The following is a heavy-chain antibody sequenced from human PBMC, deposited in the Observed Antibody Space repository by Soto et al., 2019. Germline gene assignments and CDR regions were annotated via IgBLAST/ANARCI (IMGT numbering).Heavy chain of an antibody. CDR1: GFTFRSYS. Sequence: GGSLRLACAASGFTFRSYSMDWVRQAPGKGLEWVSSISSSSSYIYYADSVKGRFTISRDNAKNSLYLQMNSLRAEDTAVYYCARDRGGTQLVDPWGQGTLVTVSS. V-gene: IGHV3-21*01. CDR3: ARDRGGTQLVDP. CDR2: ISSSSSYI. D-gene: IGHD2-15*01. J-gene: IGHJ5*02.